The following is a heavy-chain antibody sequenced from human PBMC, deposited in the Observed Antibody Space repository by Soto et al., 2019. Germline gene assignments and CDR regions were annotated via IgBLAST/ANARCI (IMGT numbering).Heavy chain of an antibody. V-gene: IGHV3-74*01. Sequence: HPGGSLRLSCAASGFTFSSYWMHWVRQAPGKGLVWVSRINSDGSSTSYADSVKGRFTISRDNAKNTLYLQMNSLRAEDTAVYYCARDARYDSSGFPPPYPGSVPDYYYYGMDVWGQGTTVTVSS. CDR2: INSDGSST. CDR1: GFTFSSYW. D-gene: IGHD3-22*01. J-gene: IGHJ6*02. CDR3: ARDARYDSSGFPPPYPGSVPDYYYYGMDV.